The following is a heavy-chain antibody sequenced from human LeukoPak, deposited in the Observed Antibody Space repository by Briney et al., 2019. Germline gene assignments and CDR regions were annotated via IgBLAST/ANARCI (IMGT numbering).Heavy chain of an antibody. Sequence: GGSLRLSCAASGFTFSSYAMSWVRQAPGKGLEWVSAISGSGGSTYYADSVKGRFTISRDNSKNTLYLQMNSLRAEDTAVYYCAKDLGDFWSGYYQIYYYYGMDVWGQGTTVTVSS. J-gene: IGHJ6*02. V-gene: IGHV3-23*01. CDR2: ISGSGGST. CDR1: GFTFSSYA. CDR3: AKDLGDFWSGYYQIYYYYGMDV. D-gene: IGHD3-3*01.